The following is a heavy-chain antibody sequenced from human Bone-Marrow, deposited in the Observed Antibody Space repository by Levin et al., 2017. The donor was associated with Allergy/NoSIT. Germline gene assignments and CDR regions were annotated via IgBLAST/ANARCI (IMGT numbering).Heavy chain of an antibody. CDR1: GFTFSNSD. CDR3: VSHSRLVLDY. D-gene: IGHD6-19*01. CDR2: INSGGDFT. J-gene: IGHJ4*02. V-gene: IGHV3-23*01. Sequence: GGSLRLSCAASGFTFSNSDMSWVRQAPGKGLEWVSAINSGGDFTTYADSVKGRFTISRDNPKITLYLQLNSLRAEDTAVYYCVSHSRLVLDYWGQGTLVTVSS.